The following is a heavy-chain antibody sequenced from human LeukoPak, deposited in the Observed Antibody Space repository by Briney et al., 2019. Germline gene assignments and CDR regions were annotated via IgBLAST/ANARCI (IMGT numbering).Heavy chain of an antibody. CDR2: TYYIGSP. CDR3: ARDRHDSTGYYYDY. Sequence: SETLSLTCSVSGGSMNSYYWSWIRQSPGKGLEWIGYTYYIGSPNYNPSLKSRVTISVDTSKNQFSLRLTSVTAADMAVYYCARDRHDSTGYYYDYWGQGALVTVSS. V-gene: IGHV4-59*01. CDR1: GGSMNSYY. D-gene: IGHD3-22*01. J-gene: IGHJ4*02.